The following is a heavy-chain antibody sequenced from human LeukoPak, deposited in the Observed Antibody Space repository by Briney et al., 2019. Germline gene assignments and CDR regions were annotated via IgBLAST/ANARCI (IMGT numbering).Heavy chain of an antibody. CDR3: AKADAVTAFLYGMDV. CDR2: ISGSGGST. D-gene: IGHD2-21*02. CDR1: GFTFSSYA. J-gene: IGHJ6*02. Sequence: GGSLRLSCAVSGFTFSSYAVSWVRQAPGKGLEWVSAISGSGGSTYYADSVKGRFTISRDNSKNTLYLQMNSLRAEDTAVYYCAKADAVTAFLYGMDVWGQGTTVTVSS. V-gene: IGHV3-23*01.